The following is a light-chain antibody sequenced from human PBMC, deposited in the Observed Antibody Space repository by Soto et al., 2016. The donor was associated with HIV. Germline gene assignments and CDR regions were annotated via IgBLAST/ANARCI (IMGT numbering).Light chain of an antibody. J-gene: IGKJ3*01. Sequence: DIQMTQSPSSVSASVGDRVTITRRASQAIDSRLAWYQQKPGKAPELLITATSTLQNGVPSKFSGTASGGTGTDFTLTIDSLQPEDFATYYCQQTDSFPFTFGPGTKVNV. V-gene: IGKV1-12*01. CDR3: QQTDSFPFT. CDR1: QAIDSR. CDR2: ATS.